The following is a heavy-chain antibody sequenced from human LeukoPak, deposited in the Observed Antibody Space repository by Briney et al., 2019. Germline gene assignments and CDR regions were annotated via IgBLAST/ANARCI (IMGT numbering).Heavy chain of an antibody. Sequence: GGSLRLSCVASGFTFDTYWMHWVRQAPGKGLVWVSRIHRDGNNINYADFVQGRFTVSRDNAKNTLYLQMHSLRVEDTAMYYCARGLRDRYGMDVWGQGTTVTVSS. CDR3: ARGLRDRYGMDV. J-gene: IGHJ6*02. V-gene: IGHV3-74*01. CDR2: IHRDGNNI. CDR1: GFTFDTYW.